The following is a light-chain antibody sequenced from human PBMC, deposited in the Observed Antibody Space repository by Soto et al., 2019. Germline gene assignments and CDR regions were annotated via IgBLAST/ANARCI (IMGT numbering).Light chain of an antibody. Sequence: QSALIQPPSVSGSPGQSVTVSCTGTSSDVGTYDYVSWYQQDPGTTKPMIYNVNSQPSGVPDRFSGSKSGNTASMTSSGLQTEDEADYWWCSYTNNAAYVFETETKLTVL. CDR3: CSYTNNAAYV. V-gene: IGLV2-18*02. CDR1: SSDVGTYDY. J-gene: IGLJ1*01. CDR2: NVN.